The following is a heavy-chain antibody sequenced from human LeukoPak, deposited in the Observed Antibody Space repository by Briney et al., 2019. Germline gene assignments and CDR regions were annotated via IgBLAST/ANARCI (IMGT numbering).Heavy chain of an antibody. J-gene: IGHJ4*02. CDR1: GYSFTSYW. CDR2: IYPGDSDT. Sequence: GESLQISCKGSGYSFTSYWIGWVRPMPGKGLAWMGIIYPGDSDTRYSPSSQGQVTISADRSISTAYLQWSSLKASDTAMYYCARKLAMTTPANYWGQGTLVTVSS. CDR3: ARKLAMTTPANY. V-gene: IGHV5-51*01. D-gene: IGHD4-11*01.